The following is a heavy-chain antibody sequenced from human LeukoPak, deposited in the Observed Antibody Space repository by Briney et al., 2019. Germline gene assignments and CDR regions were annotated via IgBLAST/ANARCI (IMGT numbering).Heavy chain of an antibody. D-gene: IGHD3-10*01. V-gene: IGHV3-23*01. CDR3: AKAPTMVRGRMNG. CDR2: ISDSGGIT. J-gene: IGHJ6*02. Sequence: PGGSLRLSCAASGVTFSTYAMSWVRQAPGKGLEWVWVISDSGGITYYADSVGGGFSLSSDNSNNMLFLQRYSMRAETTAFYYSAKAPTMVRGRMNGWGQGTTVTV. CDR1: GVTFSTYA.